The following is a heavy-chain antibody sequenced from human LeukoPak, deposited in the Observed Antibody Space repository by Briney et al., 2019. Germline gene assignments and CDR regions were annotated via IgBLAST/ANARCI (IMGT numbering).Heavy chain of an antibody. CDR2: IYYSGST. Sequence: PSETLPLTCTVSGGSISSYYWSWIRQPPGKGLEWIGYIYYSGSTNYNPSLKSRVTISVDTSKNQFSLKLSSVTAADTAVYYCARDYRSNCSGGSCYFSASWYFDLWGRGTLVTVSS. V-gene: IGHV4-59*01. CDR3: ARDYRSNCSGGSCYFSASWYFDL. J-gene: IGHJ2*01. D-gene: IGHD2-15*01. CDR1: GGSISSYY.